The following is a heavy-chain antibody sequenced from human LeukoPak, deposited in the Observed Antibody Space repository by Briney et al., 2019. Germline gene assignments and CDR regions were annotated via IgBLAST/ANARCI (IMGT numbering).Heavy chain of an antibody. J-gene: IGHJ4*02. CDR3: TRGSPLDY. Sequence: PGGSLRLSCAASGLTFSSSWVTWVRQAPGKGLEWVANIKEDASETNYVGSAMGRFAISRDNAKNTLYLQMNSLRVEDTAIYYCTRGSPLDYWGQGTQVTVSS. CDR1: GLTFSSSW. V-gene: IGHV3-7*01. CDR2: IKEDASET. D-gene: IGHD1-26*01.